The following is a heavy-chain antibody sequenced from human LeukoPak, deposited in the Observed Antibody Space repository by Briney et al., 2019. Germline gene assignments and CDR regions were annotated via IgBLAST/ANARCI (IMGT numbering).Heavy chain of an antibody. CDR1: GFTFSSYS. D-gene: IGHD5-12*01. Sequence: GGSLRLSCAASGFTFSSYSMNGVRQAPGRGLEWVSSISSSSSYIYYADSVKGRFTISRDNAKNSLYLQMNSLRAEDTAVYYCASSRAPYGGYDFDYWGQGTLVTVSS. CDR3: ASSRAPYGGYDFDY. V-gene: IGHV3-21*01. J-gene: IGHJ4*02. CDR2: ISSSSSYI.